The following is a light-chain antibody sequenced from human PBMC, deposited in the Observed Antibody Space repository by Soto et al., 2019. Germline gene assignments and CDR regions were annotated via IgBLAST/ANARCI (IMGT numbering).Light chain of an antibody. CDR2: DVS. CDR1: SSDVGGYNY. J-gene: IGLJ2*01. Sequence: QSALTQPASVSGSPGQSITISCTGTSSDVGGYNYDSWYQQHPGKAHKIMIYDVSNRPSRVSNRYYGYKSGNTASLTISGLQAEDEAGYYCSSYTRWDVVFGGGTKLTVL. V-gene: IGLV2-14*01. CDR3: SSYTRWDVV.